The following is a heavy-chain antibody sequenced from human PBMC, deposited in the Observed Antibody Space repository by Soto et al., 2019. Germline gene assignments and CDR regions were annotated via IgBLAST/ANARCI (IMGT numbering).Heavy chain of an antibody. CDR3: ARDSSASATSYSFDN. CDR1: GYKFINHY. Sequence: ASVKVSCKASGYKFINHYMHWVRQVPGVGLEWMGIINPNGGGTDYSQKFQGRVTMTRDTSANTVHMELSSLRSEDTGVYFCARDSSASATSYSFDNWGQGTLVPVSS. CDR2: INPNGGGT. V-gene: IGHV1-46*01. J-gene: IGHJ4*02. D-gene: IGHD6-25*01.